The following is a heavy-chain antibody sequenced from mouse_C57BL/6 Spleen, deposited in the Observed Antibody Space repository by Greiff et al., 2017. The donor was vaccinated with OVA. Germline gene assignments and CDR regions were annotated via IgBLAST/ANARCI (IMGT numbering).Heavy chain of an antibody. V-gene: IGHV1-42*01. D-gene: IGHD1-1*01. Sequence: VQLQQSGPELVKPGASVKISCKASGYSFTGYYMNWVKQSPEKSLEWIGEINPSTGGTTYNQKFKAKATLTVDKSSSTAYMQLKSLTSEDSAVYYCARITTVVADYWYFDVWGTGTTVTVSS. CDR2: INPSTGGT. J-gene: IGHJ1*03. CDR1: GYSFTGYY. CDR3: ARITTVVADYWYFDV.